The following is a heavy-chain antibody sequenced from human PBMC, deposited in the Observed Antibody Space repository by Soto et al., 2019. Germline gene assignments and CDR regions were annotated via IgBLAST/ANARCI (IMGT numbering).Heavy chain of an antibody. Sequence: QVQLQESGPGLVKPSGTLSLTCAVSSGSISSSNWWSWVRQPPGKGLEWIGEIYHSGSTNYNPSLKSRVTISVDKSKNQFSLKLSSVTAADTAVYYCARGLGYCSGGSYYRVFDIWGQGTMVTVSS. D-gene: IGHD2-15*01. CDR2: IYHSGST. CDR1: SGSISSSNW. J-gene: IGHJ3*02. V-gene: IGHV4-4*02. CDR3: ARGLGYCSGGSYYRVFDI.